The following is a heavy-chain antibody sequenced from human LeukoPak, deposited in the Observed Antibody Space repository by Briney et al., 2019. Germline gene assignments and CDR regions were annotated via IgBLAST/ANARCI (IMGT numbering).Heavy chain of an antibody. J-gene: IGHJ4*02. V-gene: IGHV4-59*01. CDR1: GGSITSYY. CDR2: IYYSGST. D-gene: IGHD4-11*01. CDR3: AREGVTKYYFDY. Sequence: SQTLSLTCTVSGGSITSYYWTWIREPPGKGLGWSGYIYYSGSTDYTPSPKSRVTISVDTSKNQFSMKLSSVNAADTAVYYCAREGVTKYYFDYWGQGTLVTVSS.